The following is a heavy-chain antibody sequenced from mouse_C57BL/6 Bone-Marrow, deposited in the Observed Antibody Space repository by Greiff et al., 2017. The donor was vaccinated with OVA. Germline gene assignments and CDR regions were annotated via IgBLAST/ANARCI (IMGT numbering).Heavy chain of an antibody. CDR3: ARMSYGSSLYYFDY. J-gene: IGHJ2*01. V-gene: IGHV2-9-1*01. CDR1: GFSLTSYA. Sequence: QVQLKQSGPGLVAPSQSLSITCTVSGFSLTSYAISWVRQPPGKGLEWLGVIWTGGGTNYNSALKSRLSISKDNSKSQVFLKMNSLQTDDTARYYCARMSYGSSLYYFDYWGQGTTLTVSS. D-gene: IGHD1-1*01. CDR2: IWTGGGT.